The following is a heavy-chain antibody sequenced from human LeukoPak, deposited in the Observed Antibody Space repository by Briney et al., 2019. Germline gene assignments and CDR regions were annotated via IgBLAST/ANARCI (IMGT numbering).Heavy chain of an antibody. J-gene: IGHJ4*02. CDR3: ANEATYYYGSGSYYMDY. Sequence: GGSLRLSCAASGFSVSSSYMSWVRQAPGKGLEWLSVIHSDDSTYYADSVKGRFTISRDNSKNTLYLQMNSLRVEDTAVYYCANEATYYYGSGSYYMDYWGQGTLVTVSS. CDR2: IHSDDST. D-gene: IGHD3-10*01. V-gene: IGHV3-66*01. CDR1: GFSVSSSY.